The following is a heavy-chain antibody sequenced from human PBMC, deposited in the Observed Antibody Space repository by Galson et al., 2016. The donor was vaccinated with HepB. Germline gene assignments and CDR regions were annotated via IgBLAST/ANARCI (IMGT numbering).Heavy chain of an antibody. CDR2: VHHSGDT. Sequence: SETLSLTCAVSGVSVIGTKWWSWVRQPPGKGLEWIGEVHHSGDTNYNPSLKSRVIISVDNSMNQVSLRLSSVTAADTALYYGARSGGFDFVYWSQGALVTVSS. V-gene: IGHV4-4*02. J-gene: IGHJ4*02. CDR3: ARSGGFDFVY. D-gene: IGHD6-19*01. CDR1: GVSVIGTKW.